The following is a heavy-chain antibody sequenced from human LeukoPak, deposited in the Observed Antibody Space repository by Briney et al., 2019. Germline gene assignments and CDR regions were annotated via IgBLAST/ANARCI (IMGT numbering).Heavy chain of an antibody. V-gene: IGHV1-69*01. J-gene: IGHJ5*02. CDR3: AREAFGGVIDLWFDP. CDR1: GGTFSSYA. CDR2: IIPIFGTA. Sequence: SVKVSCKASGGTFSSYAISWVRQAPGQGLKWMGGIIPIFGTANYAQKFQGRVTITADESTSTAYMELSSLRSEDTAVYYCAREAFGGVIDLWFDPWGQGTLVTVSS. D-gene: IGHD3-16*02.